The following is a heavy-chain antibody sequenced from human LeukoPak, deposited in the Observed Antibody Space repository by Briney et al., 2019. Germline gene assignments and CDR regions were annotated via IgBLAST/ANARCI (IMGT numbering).Heavy chain of an antibody. CDR2: IYYSGST. J-gene: IGHJ4*02. V-gene: IGHV4-39*01. CDR3: ARGRVLAGY. Sequence: SETLSLTCTVSGGSISSSSYYWGWIRQPPGKGLEWIGSIYYSGSTYYNPSLKSGVTISVDTSKNQFSLKLISVPAADPAVYYCARGRVLAGYWGQGTLVTVSS. CDR1: GGSISSSSYY. D-gene: IGHD4/OR15-4a*01.